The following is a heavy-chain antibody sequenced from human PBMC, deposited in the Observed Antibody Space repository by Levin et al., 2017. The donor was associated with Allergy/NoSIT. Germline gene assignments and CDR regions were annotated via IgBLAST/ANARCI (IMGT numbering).Heavy chain of an antibody. J-gene: IGHJ3*02. V-gene: IGHV3-23*01. CDR3: AKDLGKQWLVRGDAFDI. D-gene: IGHD6-19*01. CDR2: ISGSGGST. CDR1: GFTFSSYA. Sequence: GGSLRLSCAASGFTFSSYAMSWVRQAPGKGLEWVSAISGSGGSTYYADSVKGRFTISRDNSKNTLYLQMNSLRAEDTAVYYCAKDLGKQWLVRGDAFDIWGQGTMVTVSS.